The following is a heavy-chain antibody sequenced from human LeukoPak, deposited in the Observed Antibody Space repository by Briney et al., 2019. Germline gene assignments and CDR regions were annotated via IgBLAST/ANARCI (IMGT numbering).Heavy chain of an antibody. CDR3: ARGVWFDYYYYMDV. J-gene: IGHJ6*03. D-gene: IGHD3-10*01. CDR2: INHSGST. CDR1: GGSFSGYY. V-gene: IGHV4-34*01. Sequence: PSETLSLTCAVYGGSFSGYYWSWIRQPPGKGLEWIGEINHSGSTNYNPSLKSRVTISVDTSKNQFSLKLSSVTAADTAVYYCARGVWFDYYYYMDVWGKGTTVTVSS.